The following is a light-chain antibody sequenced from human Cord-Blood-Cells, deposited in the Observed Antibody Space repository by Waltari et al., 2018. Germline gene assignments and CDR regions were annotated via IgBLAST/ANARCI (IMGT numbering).Light chain of an antibody. CDR2: KAS. Sequence: DIQMTQSPSTLSASVGDRVTITCRASQSISSWLAWYQQKPGKAPKLLIYKASSLESGVPSRFSGSGSWTEFTLTISSLQPDDFATYYCQQYNSYSQWTFGQGTKVEIK. CDR3: QQYNSYSQWT. J-gene: IGKJ1*01. CDR1: QSISSW. V-gene: IGKV1-5*03.